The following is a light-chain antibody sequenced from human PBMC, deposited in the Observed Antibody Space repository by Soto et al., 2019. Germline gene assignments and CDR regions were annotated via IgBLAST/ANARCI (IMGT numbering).Light chain of an antibody. CDR2: GSS. J-gene: IGKJ1*01. CDR3: QQYNNWPGT. V-gene: IGKV3-15*01. Sequence: EIMMTQSPATLSVSPGERATLSCRASQSVSSNLAWYQQKPGQAPRLLIYGSSTRTSGTPARFSGSGSGTEFTLTISSLQSEDFAVYYCQQYNNWPGTFGQGTKVEIK. CDR1: QSVSSN.